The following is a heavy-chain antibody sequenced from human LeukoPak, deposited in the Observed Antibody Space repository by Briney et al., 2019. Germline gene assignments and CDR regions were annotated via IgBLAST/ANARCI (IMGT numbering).Heavy chain of an antibody. J-gene: IGHJ5*02. V-gene: IGHV1-69*01. Sequence: SVKVSCXASGGTFSSYAISWVRQAHGQGLEWMGGIIPIFGTANYAQKFQGRVTITADESTSTAYMELSSLRSEDTAVYYCSRAGEYNWFDPWGQGTLVTVSS. D-gene: IGHD3-16*01. CDR2: IIPIFGTA. CDR1: GGTFSSYA. CDR3: SRAGEYNWFDP.